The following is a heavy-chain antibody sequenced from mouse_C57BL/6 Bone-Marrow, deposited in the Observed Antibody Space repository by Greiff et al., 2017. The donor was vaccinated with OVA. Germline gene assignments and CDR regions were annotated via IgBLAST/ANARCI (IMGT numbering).Heavy chain of an antibody. CDR2: IDPSDSYT. Sequence: QVQLQQPGAELVKPGASVKLSCKASGYTFTSYWMQWVNQRPGQGLEWIGEIDPSDSYTNYNQKFKGKATLTVDTSSSTAYMQLSSLTSEDSAVYYCARDWFAYWGQGTLVTVSA. J-gene: IGHJ3*01. V-gene: IGHV1-50*01. CDR3: ARDWFAY. CDR1: GYTFTSYW.